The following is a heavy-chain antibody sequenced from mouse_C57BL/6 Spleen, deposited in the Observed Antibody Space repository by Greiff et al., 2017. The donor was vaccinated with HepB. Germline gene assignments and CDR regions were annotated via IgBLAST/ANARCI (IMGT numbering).Heavy chain of an antibody. J-gene: IGHJ4*01. CDR2: IRNKANGYTT. D-gene: IGHD2-4*01. V-gene: IGHV7-3*01. Sequence: EVMLVESGGGLVQPGGSLSLSCAASGFTFTDYYMSWVRQPPGKALEWLGFIRNKANGYTTEYSASVKGRFTISRDNSQSILYLQMNALRAEDSATYYCARYGYDYGAMDYWGQGTSVTVSS. CDR3: ARYGYDYGAMDY. CDR1: GFTFTDYY.